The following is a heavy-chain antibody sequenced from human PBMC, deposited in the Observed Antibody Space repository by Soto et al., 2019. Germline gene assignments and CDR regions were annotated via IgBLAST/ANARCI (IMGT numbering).Heavy chain of an antibody. J-gene: IGHJ4*02. Sequence: GASVKVSCKASGGTFSSYAISWVRQAPGQGLEWMGGITPIFGTANYAQKFQGRVTITADESTSTAYMELSSLRSEDTAVYYCASRGRDGYKYTSDYWGQGTLVTVSS. CDR2: ITPIFGTA. V-gene: IGHV1-69*13. CDR3: ASRGRDGYKYTSDY. D-gene: IGHD5-12*01. CDR1: GGTFSSYA.